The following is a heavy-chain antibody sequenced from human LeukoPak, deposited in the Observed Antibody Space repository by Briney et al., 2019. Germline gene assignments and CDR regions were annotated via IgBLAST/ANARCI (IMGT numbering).Heavy chain of an antibody. CDR2: LNPNSGGT. V-gene: IGHV1-46*01. CDR3: ARVDYGGTNWFDP. D-gene: IGHD4-23*01. CDR1: GYTFTSYY. J-gene: IGHJ5*02. Sequence: ASVKVSCKASGYTFTSYYMHWVRQAPGQGLEWMGILNPNSGGTSYAQKFQGRVTMTRDTSISTAYMELSRLRSDDTAVYYCARVDYGGTNWFDPWGQGTLVTVSS.